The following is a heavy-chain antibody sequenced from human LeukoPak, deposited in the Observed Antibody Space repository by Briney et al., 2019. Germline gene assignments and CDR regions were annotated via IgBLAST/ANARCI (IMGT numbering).Heavy chain of an antibody. CDR3: ARQRIGYCSSTSCSDRGPFDY. V-gene: IGHV4-59*08. CDR2: IYYSGST. Sequence: SETLSLTCTVSGGSISSYYWSWIRQPPGKALEWIGYIYYSGSTNYNPSLKSRVTISVDTSKNQFSLKLSSVTAADTAVYYCARQRIGYCSSTSCSDRGPFDYWGQGTLVTVSS. J-gene: IGHJ4*02. D-gene: IGHD2-2*01. CDR1: GGSISSYY.